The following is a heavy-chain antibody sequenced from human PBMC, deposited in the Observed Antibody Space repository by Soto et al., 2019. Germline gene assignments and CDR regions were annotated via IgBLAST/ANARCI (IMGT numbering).Heavy chain of an antibody. Sequence: PSETLSLTCTVSGGSVSSGSYYWSWIRQPPGKGLEWIGYIYYSGSTNYNPSLKSRVTISVDTSKNQFSLKLSSVTAADTAVYYCARDNHPRVGRPRGFDPWGQGTLVTVSS. CDR3: ARDNHPRVGRPRGFDP. V-gene: IGHV4-61*01. J-gene: IGHJ5*02. D-gene: IGHD2-15*01. CDR1: GGSVSSGSYY. CDR2: IYYSGST.